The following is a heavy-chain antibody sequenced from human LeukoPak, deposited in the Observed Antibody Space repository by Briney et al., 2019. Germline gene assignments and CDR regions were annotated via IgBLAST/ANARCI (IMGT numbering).Heavy chain of an antibody. CDR2: INPSGGAT. Sequence: ASVKVSCKASGYTFSIYYMHWVRQAPGQGLEWMGIINPSGGATAYAQRFQGRVTMTSDTSTNTLYMELSSLRSEDTAVYYCARGGDYGDYLEHWGQGTLVTVSS. CDR1: GYTFSIYY. J-gene: IGHJ4*02. V-gene: IGHV1-46*01. D-gene: IGHD4-17*01. CDR3: ARGGDYGDYLEH.